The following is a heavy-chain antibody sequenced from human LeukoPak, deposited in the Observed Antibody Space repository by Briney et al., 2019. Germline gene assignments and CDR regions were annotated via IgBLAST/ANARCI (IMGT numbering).Heavy chain of an antibody. CDR2: IHNSGST. CDR1: GGSISRGSYY. V-gene: IGHV4-61*02. D-gene: IGHD3-10*01. CDR3: ARQTFGVLYFDS. J-gene: IGHJ4*02. Sequence: TLSLTCSVSGGSISRGSYYWNWIRQPAGKGLEWMGRIHNSGSTNYNPSLKSRVTISTDMSKNQFSLKLTSVTAADTAVYYCARQTFGVLYFDSWGQGTLAIVSS.